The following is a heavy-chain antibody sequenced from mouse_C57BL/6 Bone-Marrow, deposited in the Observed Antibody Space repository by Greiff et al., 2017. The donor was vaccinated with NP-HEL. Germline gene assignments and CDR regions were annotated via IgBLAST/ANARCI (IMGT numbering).Heavy chain of an antibody. CDR1: GFSFNTYA. CDR2: IRSKSNNYAT. D-gene: IGHD1-1*01. Sequence: DVHLVESGGGLVQPKGSLKLSCAASGFSFNTYAMNWVRQAPGKGLEWVARIRSKSNNYATYYADSVKDRFTISRDDSESMLYLQMNNLKTEDTAMYYCVRRYYGEEDWYFDVWGTGTTVTVSS. J-gene: IGHJ1*03. V-gene: IGHV10-1*01. CDR3: VRRYYGEEDWYFDV.